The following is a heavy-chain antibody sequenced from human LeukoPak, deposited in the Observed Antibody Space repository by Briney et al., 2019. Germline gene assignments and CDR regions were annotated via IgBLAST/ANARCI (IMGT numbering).Heavy chain of an antibody. CDR1: GFTFSSYC. CDR2: INTDESEK. J-gene: IGHJ4*02. D-gene: IGHD4-17*01. CDR3: VRCRTTVTAMPGY. Sequence: GGSLRLSCAASGFTFSSYCINWIRQAPGKGLEWVANINTDESEKYYVDSVNGRFTISRDNAKNSLYLQMNSLRAEDTAIYYCVRCRTTVTAMPGYWGQGTLVTVSS. V-gene: IGHV3-7*03.